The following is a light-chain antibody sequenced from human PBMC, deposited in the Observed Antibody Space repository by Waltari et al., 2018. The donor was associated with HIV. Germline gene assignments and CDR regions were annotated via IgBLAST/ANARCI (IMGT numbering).Light chain of an antibody. J-gene: IGKJ4*01. CDR3: QQYYTIEST. CDR2: WAS. Sequence: DIVMTQSPDSLPVSLGERATMNCRSSRTVYFNSKNQNYLAWYQQKPGQSPKVLIYWASTRASGVPGRFSGSGSGTDFNLTISSLQADDVAVYYCQQYYTIESTFGGGTKVEIK. CDR1: RTVYFNSKNQNY. V-gene: IGKV4-1*01.